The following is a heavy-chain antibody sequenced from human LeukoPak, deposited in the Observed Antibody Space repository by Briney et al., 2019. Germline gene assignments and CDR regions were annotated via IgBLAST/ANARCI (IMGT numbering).Heavy chain of an antibody. CDR1: GYTFTGYY. J-gene: IGHJ4*02. Sequence: GASVKVSCKASGYTFTGYYLHWVRQAPGQGLEWMGWINPNSGGSNFAQKFQGRIAMTRDTSISTAHMELSSLTSDDTAVYYCARGRGGYLGSGSFDNWGQGTLVTVSS. CDR3: ARGRGGYLGSGSFDN. V-gene: IGHV1-2*02. CDR2: INPNSGGS. D-gene: IGHD3-10*01.